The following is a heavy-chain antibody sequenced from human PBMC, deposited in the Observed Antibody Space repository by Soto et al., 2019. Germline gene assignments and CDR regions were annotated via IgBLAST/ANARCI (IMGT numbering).Heavy chain of an antibody. Sequence: EVQLLESGGGLVQPGGSLRLSCAASGFTFSTYAMTWVRQAPGKGLEWVSAISASGGSTYYADSVKGRFTISRDNSKNTLYLQWNSLRVEDPAVYYCAKVGFPSSYGYLFSYWGQGTLVTVAS. D-gene: IGHD5-18*01. CDR2: ISASGGST. CDR3: AKVGFPSSYGYLFSY. CDR1: GFTFSTYA. J-gene: IGHJ4*02. V-gene: IGHV3-23*01.